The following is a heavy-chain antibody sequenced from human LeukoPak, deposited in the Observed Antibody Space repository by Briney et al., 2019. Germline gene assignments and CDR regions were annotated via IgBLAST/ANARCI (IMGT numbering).Heavy chain of an antibody. D-gene: IGHD3-3*01. Sequence: PSETLSLTCTVSGGSISSSSYYWGWIRQPPGKGLEWIGYIYHSGSTYYNPSLKSRVTISVDRSKNQFSLKLSSVTAADTAVYYCASLTIFGVVRKGYYYGMDVWGQGTTVTVSS. CDR2: IYHSGST. CDR3: ASLTIFGVVRKGYYYGMDV. CDR1: GGSISSSSYY. J-gene: IGHJ6*02. V-gene: IGHV4-39*07.